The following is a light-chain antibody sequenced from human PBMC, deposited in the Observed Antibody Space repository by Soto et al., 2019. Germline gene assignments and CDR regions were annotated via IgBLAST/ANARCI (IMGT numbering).Light chain of an antibody. CDR2: GAS. Sequence: EIVMTQSPATLSVSPGERATLSCRASQSVSSYLAWYQQKPGQAPRLLIYGASTRATDIPARFSGSGSGTDFTLTITTLEPEDFAVYYCQQYGSSPRTFGLGTKVDI. V-gene: IGKV3-20*01. CDR3: QQYGSSPRT. J-gene: IGKJ1*01. CDR1: QSVSSY.